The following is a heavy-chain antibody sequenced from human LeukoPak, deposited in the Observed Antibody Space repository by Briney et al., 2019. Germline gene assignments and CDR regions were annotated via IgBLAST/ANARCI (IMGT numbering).Heavy chain of an antibody. CDR3: AELGITMIGGV. CDR2: ISSSGSTI. D-gene: IGHD3-10*02. CDR1: GFTFSSYE. Sequence: GGSLRLSCAASGFTFSSYEMNWVRQAPGEGLGWVSYISSSGSTIYYADSVKGRFTISRDNAKNSLYLQMNSLRAEDTAVYYCAELGITMIGGVWGKGTTVTISS. J-gene: IGHJ6*04. V-gene: IGHV3-48*03.